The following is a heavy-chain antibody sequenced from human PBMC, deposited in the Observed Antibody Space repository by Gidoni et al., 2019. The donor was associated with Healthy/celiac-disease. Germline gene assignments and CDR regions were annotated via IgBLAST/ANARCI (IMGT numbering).Heavy chain of an antibody. CDR2: IYYGGST. D-gene: IGHD6-13*01. CDR3: ASAPAAGTFDY. J-gene: IGHJ4*02. CDR1: GGSISSYY. Sequence: QVQLQESGPGLVKPSETLSLTCTVSGGSISSYYWSWIRQPPGKGLEWIGYIYYGGSTNYNPSLKSRVTISVDTSKNQFSLKLSSVTAADTAVYYCASAPAAGTFDYWGQGTLVTVSS. V-gene: IGHV4-59*01.